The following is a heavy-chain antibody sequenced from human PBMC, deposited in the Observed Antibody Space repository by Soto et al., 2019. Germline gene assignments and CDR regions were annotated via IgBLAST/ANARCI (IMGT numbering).Heavy chain of an antibody. CDR2: TIPILGTA. V-gene: IGHV1-69*01. J-gene: IGHJ1*01. CDR3: ARGPMKYYDSSGDNAVYFQH. Sequence: QVQLVQSGAEVKKPGSSVKVSCKPPGGTFSPYAIGWERQAPGQGLEWLGGTIPILGTANYAQKFQGRVTITADEPTSTAYMELSSLRSEDTAVYYCARGPMKYYDSSGDNAVYFQHWGQGTLVTVSS. CDR1: GGTFSPYA. D-gene: IGHD3-22*01.